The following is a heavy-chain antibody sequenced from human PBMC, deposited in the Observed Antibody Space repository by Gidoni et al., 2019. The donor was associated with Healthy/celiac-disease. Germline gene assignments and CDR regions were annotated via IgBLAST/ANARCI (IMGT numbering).Heavy chain of an antibody. CDR2: IYSGGST. D-gene: IGHD6-13*01. J-gene: IGHJ4*02. CDR3: ARGGYSSNYYFDY. V-gene: IGHV3-66*01. CDR1: GFTVSSNY. Sequence: EVQLVESGGGLVQPGGSLRLSCAASGFTVSSNYMSWVRQAPGKGLEWVSVIYSGGSTYYADSVKGRFTISRDNSKNTLYLQMNSLRAEGTAVYYCARGGYSSNYYFDYWGQGTLVTVSS.